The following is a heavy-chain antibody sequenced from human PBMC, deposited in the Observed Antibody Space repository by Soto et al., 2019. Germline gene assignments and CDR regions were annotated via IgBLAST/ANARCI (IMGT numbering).Heavy chain of an antibody. J-gene: IGHJ6*02. D-gene: IGHD6-13*01. Sequence: SVKVSCKASGYTFTSYGISWVRQAPGQGLEWMGWISAYNGNTNYAQKLQGRVTMTTDTSTSTAYMELRSLRSDDTAVYYCARDRSSWYSRPPYYYYGMDVWGQGTTVTVSS. V-gene: IGHV1-18*01. CDR1: GYTFTSYG. CDR2: ISAYNGNT. CDR3: ARDRSSWYSRPPYYYYGMDV.